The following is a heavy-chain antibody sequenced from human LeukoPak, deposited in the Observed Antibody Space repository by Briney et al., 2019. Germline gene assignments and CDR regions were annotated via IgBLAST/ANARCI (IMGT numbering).Heavy chain of an antibody. J-gene: IGHJ4*02. CDR1: GYTFTSYG. Sequence: ASVKVSCKASGYTFTSYGISWVRQAPGPGLEWMGWISAYNGNTKYAQTLQGRVTMTTDTSTSTAYMELRSLRSDDTAVYYCTSTGYSGHDPLHYWGRGTLVTVSS. V-gene: IGHV1-18*01. D-gene: IGHD5-12*01. CDR2: ISAYNGNT. CDR3: TSTGYSGHDPLHY.